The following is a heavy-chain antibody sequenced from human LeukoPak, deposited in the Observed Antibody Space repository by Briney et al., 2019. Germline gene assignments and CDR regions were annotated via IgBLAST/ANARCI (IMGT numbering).Heavy chain of an antibody. CDR1: GGSMSSNY. V-gene: IGHV4-59*01. CDR2: IYHSGTT. CDR3: AGDWGGEAPPGYMDV. Sequence: PSETLSLTCTVSGGSMSSNYWSWIRQPPGKGLEWIGYIYHSGTTKYNPSLKSRVTILVDTSKNQFSLKLSSVTAADTAVYFCAGDWGGEAPPGYMDVWGKGTTVTVSS. J-gene: IGHJ6*03. D-gene: IGHD6-6*01.